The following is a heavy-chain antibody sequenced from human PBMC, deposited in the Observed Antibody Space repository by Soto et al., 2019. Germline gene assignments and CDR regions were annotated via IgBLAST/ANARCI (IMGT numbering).Heavy chain of an antibody. CDR2: IRGVSDAI. V-gene: IGHV3-48*01. Sequence: EVHLVESGGELVQPGGSLRLSCVASGFTFSSYSMNWVRQVPGKGLEWVSYIRGVSDAIYYADSVKGRFTISRDNAKNSLYLQMNSLRAEDTAVYYCVRDHMYAVDMWGQGTMVTVSS. J-gene: IGHJ3*02. CDR3: VRDHMYAVDM. D-gene: IGHD2-21*01. CDR1: GFTFSSYS.